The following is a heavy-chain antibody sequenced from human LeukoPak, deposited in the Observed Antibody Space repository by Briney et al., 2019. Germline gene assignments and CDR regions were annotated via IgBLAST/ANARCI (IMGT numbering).Heavy chain of an antibody. CDR2: ISSSSSYI. CDR1: GFTFGSYS. J-gene: IGHJ4*02. Sequence: GGSLRLSCAASGFTFGSYSMNWVRQAPGKGLEWVSSISSSSSYIYYADSVEGRFTISRDNAKNSLYLQMNSLRAEDTAVYYCARGHIVVVVAAPDYWGQGTLVTVSS. V-gene: IGHV3-21*01. D-gene: IGHD2-15*01. CDR3: ARGHIVVVVAAPDY.